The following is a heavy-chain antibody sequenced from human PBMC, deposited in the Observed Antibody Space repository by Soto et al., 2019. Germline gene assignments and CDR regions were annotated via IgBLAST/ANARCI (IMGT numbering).Heavy chain of an antibody. J-gene: IGHJ4*02. CDR2: VSTGGST. CDR3: AKRRGAGGHFDY. CDR1: GFTFSSYA. D-gene: IGHD2-15*01. Sequence: GGSLRLSCAASGFTFSSYAMGWVRQGPGKGLEWVAVVSTGGSTHYADSVRGRFTISRDNSKNTLSLQMNSLTAEDTAVYFCAKRRGAGGHFDYWGQGALVTVSS. V-gene: IGHV3-23*01.